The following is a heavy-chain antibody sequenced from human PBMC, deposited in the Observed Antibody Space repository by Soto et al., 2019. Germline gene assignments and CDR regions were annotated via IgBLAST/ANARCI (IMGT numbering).Heavy chain of an antibody. CDR1: GFTFSSYG. D-gene: IGHD3-22*01. CDR3: AKDLITMIVVVMRYYYGMDV. CDR2: ISYDGSNK. J-gene: IGHJ6*02. Sequence: QVQLVESGGGVVQPGRSLRLSCAASGFTFSSYGMHWVRQAPGKGLEWVAVISYDGSNKYYADSVKGRFTISRDNSKNTLYLQMNSLRAEDTAVYYCAKDLITMIVVVMRYYYGMDVWGQGTTDTVSS. V-gene: IGHV3-30*18.